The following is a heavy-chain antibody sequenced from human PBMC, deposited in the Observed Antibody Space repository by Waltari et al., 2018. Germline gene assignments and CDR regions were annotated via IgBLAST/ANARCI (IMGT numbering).Heavy chain of an antibody. Sequence: EVKLVESGGGLVQPGGSLRLSCAASGFTVSSYWMSWVRQAPGKGLEWVANIKQDGSEKYYVDSVKGRFTISRDNAKNSLYLQMNSLRAEDTAVYYCARDLPADIVVVPAAMGDYWGQGTLVTVSS. CDR2: IKQDGSEK. V-gene: IGHV3-7*01. J-gene: IGHJ4*02. D-gene: IGHD2-2*01. CDR1: GFTVSSYW. CDR3: ARDLPADIVVVPAAMGDY.